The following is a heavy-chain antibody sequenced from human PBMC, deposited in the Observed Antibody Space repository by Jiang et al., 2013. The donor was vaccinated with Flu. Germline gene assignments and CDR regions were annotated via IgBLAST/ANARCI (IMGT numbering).Heavy chain of an antibody. CDR1: GGSISRSDHH. J-gene: IGHJ4*02. D-gene: IGHD3-22*01. CDR2: IYFSGTT. CDR3: ARDRGGIWGSSGYSIDV. Sequence: PGLVKTSETLSLTCTVSGGSISRSDHHWSWIRQPPGKGLEWIGYIYFSGTTDYNPSLKSRVTISVDTSKNQFSLNLNSVNAADTAVYYCARDRGGIWGSSGYSIDVWGQGTPVIVSS. V-gene: IGHV4-61*08.